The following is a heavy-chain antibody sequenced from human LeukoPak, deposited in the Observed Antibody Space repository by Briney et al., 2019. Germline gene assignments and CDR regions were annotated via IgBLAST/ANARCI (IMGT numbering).Heavy chain of an antibody. CDR1: GYSFTSYW. V-gene: IGHV5-51*01. J-gene: IGHJ4*02. CDR3: ARVEAVVAATPLSFHY. Sequence: AESLKISCKNSGYSFTSYWIGWVRQMPGKGLEWMGTIYPGDSDTRYSPPFQGQVTISADKSIGTAYLHWSSLKASDTAMYYCARVEAVVAATPLSFHYWGQGTRVTVSS. D-gene: IGHD2-15*01. CDR2: IYPGDSDT.